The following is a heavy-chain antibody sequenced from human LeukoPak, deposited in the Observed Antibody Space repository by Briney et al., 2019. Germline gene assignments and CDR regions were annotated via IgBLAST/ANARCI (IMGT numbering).Heavy chain of an antibody. CDR2: SKYDGSTK. CDR3: ARSDYFHN. CDR1: GFTFSSYW. V-gene: IGHV3-74*01. Sequence: PGGSLRLSCAASGFTFSSYWMSWVRQAPGKGLMWVSQSKYDGSTKSYAASVRGRFTISRDNTKNTLYLHMDSLRAEDTAVYYCARSDYFHNWGQGTMVVVSA. D-gene: IGHD3-10*01. J-gene: IGHJ3*01.